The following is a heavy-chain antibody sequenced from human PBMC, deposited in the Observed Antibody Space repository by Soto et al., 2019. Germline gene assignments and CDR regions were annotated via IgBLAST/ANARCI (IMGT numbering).Heavy chain of an antibody. CDR3: ARDGAPGQYQLPKY. V-gene: IGHV3-33*01. Sequence: QVHLVESGGGVVQPGRSLRLSCAASGFTFSSYGMHWVRQAPGKGLEWVAVIWYDGSNKYYADSVKGRFTISRDNSKNTLYLQMNSLRAEDTAVYYCARDGAPGQYQLPKYWGQGTLVTVSS. CDR1: GFTFSSYG. D-gene: IGHD2-2*01. J-gene: IGHJ4*02. CDR2: IWYDGSNK.